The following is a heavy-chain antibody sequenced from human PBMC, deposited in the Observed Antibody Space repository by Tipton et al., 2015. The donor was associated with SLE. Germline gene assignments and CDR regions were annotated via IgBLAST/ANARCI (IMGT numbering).Heavy chain of an antibody. D-gene: IGHD1-26*01. CDR1: GGSTSSYY. V-gene: IGHV4-59*01. J-gene: IGHJ4*02. CDR2: TYYRGTA. CDR3: ARTSGSHRNYYFDS. Sequence: TLSLTCSVSGGSTSSYYWSWIRQPPGKGLEYIGYTYYRGTATYNPSLKSRVTLSLDTSKNQFSLRLTSVTPAGTAMYYCARTSGSHRNYYFDSWGQGPLVTVSS.